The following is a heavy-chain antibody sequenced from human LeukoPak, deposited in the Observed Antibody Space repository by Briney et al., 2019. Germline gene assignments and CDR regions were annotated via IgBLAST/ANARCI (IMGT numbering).Heavy chain of an antibody. CDR3: AKVLWFGGKYFDY. D-gene: IGHD3-10*01. V-gene: IGHV3-23*01. J-gene: IGHJ4*02. Sequence: PGGSLRLSCAASGFTSSSYAMSWVRQAPGKGLEWVSAVSGSGGSTYYADSVKGRFTISRDISKNTLYLQMNSLRAEDTAVYYCAKVLWFGGKYFDYWGQGTLVTVSS. CDR1: GFTSSSYA. CDR2: VSGSGGST.